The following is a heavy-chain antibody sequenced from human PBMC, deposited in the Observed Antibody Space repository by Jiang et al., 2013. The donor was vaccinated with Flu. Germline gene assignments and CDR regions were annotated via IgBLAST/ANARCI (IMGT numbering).Heavy chain of an antibody. V-gene: IGHV2-5*06. J-gene: IGHJ4*02. Sequence: KPTQTLTLTCTLSGFSIRTRRMGVTWIRQPPGKALEWLALIFWDDDKRYSPFLENRLTITKDNSKNQVVLTMTNVQPVDTGTYFCARGVGATGLDNWGQGTLVKVSS. D-gene: IGHD1-26*01. CDR2: IFWDDDK. CDR1: GFSIRTRRMG. CDR3: ARGVGATGLDN.